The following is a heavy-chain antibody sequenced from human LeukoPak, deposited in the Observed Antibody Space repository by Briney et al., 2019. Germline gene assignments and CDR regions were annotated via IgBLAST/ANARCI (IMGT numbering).Heavy chain of an antibody. CDR3: ARGRYCSADICSGGDAFDI. CDR1: GGSINNYY. D-gene: IGHD2-15*01. CDR2: IYTRGST. Sequence: SETLSLTCTVSGGSINNYYWSWIRQPAGKGVEWIGRIYTRGSTNYNPSLKSRVTMSVDTSKNQFSLKLSSVTAADTAVYYAARGRYCSADICSGGDAFDIWGQGTMVSVSS. V-gene: IGHV4-4*07. J-gene: IGHJ3*02.